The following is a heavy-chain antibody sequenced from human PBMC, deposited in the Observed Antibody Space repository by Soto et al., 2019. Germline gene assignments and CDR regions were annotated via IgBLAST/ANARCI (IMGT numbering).Heavy chain of an antibody. J-gene: IGHJ5*02. CDR1: GFTFSSSA. V-gene: IGHV3-23*01. CDR2: TGPSGM. Sequence: GGSLRLSCAASGFTFSSSAMSWVRQAPGKGLEWVSTTGPSGMYYTDSVKGRFTTSRDNSKNTLFLQMNSLRVEDTVIYYCARLTASWGQGALVTVSS. CDR3: ARLTAS.